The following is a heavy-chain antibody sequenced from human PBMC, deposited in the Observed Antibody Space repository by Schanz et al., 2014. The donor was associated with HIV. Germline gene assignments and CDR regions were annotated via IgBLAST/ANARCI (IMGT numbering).Heavy chain of an antibody. CDR2: IYNSGST. CDR3: ARDIRGGSSWVDNWFDP. V-gene: IGHV4-4*07. D-gene: IGHD6-13*01. J-gene: IGHJ5*02. Sequence: QVQLQESGPGLVKPSETLSLTCTVSGGSISSYYWSWIRQPAGKGLEWIGRIYNSGSTDYNPSLKIRVPVSEDPSKTPFSLKLSSVTAADTAVYYCARDIRGGSSWVDNWFDPWGQGTLVIVSS. CDR1: GGSISSYY.